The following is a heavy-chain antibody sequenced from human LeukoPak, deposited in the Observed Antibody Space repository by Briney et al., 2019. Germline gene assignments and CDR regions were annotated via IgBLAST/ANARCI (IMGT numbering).Heavy chain of an antibody. CDR1: GFTFSTYW. D-gene: IGHD3-9*01. CDR3: ARDLDWILFLY. CDR2: IRPEGTTT. Sequence: GGSLRLSCAASGFTFSTYWMHWVRQAPGKGLVWVSRIRPEGTTTAHADSVKGRFTIYRDNAKNTLFLQMNSLSAEDTAVYYCARDLDWILFLYWGQGTLVTVSS. J-gene: IGHJ4*02. V-gene: IGHV3-74*03.